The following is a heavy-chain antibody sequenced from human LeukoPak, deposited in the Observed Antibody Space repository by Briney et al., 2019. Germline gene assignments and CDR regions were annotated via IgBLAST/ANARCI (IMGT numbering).Heavy chain of an antibody. V-gene: IGHV3-48*03. CDR2: ISSSGSTI. D-gene: IGHD6-13*01. CDR1: GFTFSSYE. J-gene: IGHJ4*02. CDR3: ARDPGYSSHLFDY. Sequence: GGSLRLSCAASGFTFSSYEMNWVRQAPGKGLEWVSYISSSGSTIYYADSVKGRFTISRDNAKNSLYLQMNSLRAEDTAVYYCARDPGYSSHLFDYWGQGTLVTVSS.